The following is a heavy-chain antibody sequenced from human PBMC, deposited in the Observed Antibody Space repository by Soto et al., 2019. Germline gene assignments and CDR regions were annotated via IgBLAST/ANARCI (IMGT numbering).Heavy chain of an antibody. V-gene: IGHV1-24*01. D-gene: IGHD5-18*01. J-gene: IGHJ3*02. CDR2: FDPEDGET. CDR1: GYTLTELS. CDR3: GTDLPSDTAMVGAAFDI. Sequence: QVQLVQSGAEVKKPGASVKVSCKVSGYTLTELSMHWVRQAPGKGLEWMGGFDPEDGETIYAPKFQGRVTMTEDTSTETADMELRGLRSEDTAVDYCGTDLPSDTAMVGAAFDIWGQGTMVTLSS.